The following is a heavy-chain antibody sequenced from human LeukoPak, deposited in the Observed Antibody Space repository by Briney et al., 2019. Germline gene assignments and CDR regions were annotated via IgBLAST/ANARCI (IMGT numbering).Heavy chain of an antibody. Sequence: SETLSLTCTVSGGSISSSSYYWGWIRQPPGKGLEWIGSIYYSGSTYYNPSLKSRVTISVDTSKNQFSLKLSSVTAAGTAVYYCARHRALVVVAATRLGLVDYWGQGTLVTVSS. CDR3: ARHRALVVVAATRLGLVDY. J-gene: IGHJ4*02. CDR1: GGSISSSSYY. D-gene: IGHD2-15*01. V-gene: IGHV4-39*01. CDR2: IYYSGST.